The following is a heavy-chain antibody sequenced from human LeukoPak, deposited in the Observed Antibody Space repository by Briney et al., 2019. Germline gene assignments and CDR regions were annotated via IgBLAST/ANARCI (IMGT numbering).Heavy chain of an antibody. V-gene: IGHV3-21*01. J-gene: IGHJ2*01. Sequence: GGSLRLSCAASGFTFSSYSMNWVRQAPGKGLEWVSSISSSSSYIYYADSVKGRFTISRDNAKNSLYLQMNSLRAEDTAVYYCARDQMGESWYFDLWGRGTLVTVSS. CDR2: ISSSSSYI. CDR3: ARDQMGESWYFDL. CDR1: GFTFSSYS. D-gene: IGHD3-16*01.